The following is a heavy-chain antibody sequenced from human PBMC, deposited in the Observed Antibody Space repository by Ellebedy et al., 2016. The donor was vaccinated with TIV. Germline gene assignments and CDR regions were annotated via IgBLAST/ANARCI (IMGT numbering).Heavy chain of an antibody. V-gene: IGHV3-7*01. Sequence: GESLKISCAASGFTFSRYWMSWVRQAPGKELEWVASIKQDGSEKASVDSVKGRFTISRDNVNDSLFLQMHSLRAEDTAVYYCARDYLALRYFDWQNNYYFDLWGRGTPVTVSS. CDR2: IKQDGSEK. CDR1: GFTFSRYW. J-gene: IGHJ2*01. D-gene: IGHD3-9*01. CDR3: ARDYLALRYFDWQNNYYFDL.